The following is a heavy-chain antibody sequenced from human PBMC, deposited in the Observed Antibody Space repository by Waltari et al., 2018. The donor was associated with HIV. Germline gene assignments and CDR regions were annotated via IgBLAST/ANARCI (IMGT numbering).Heavy chain of an antibody. J-gene: IGHJ6*02. Sequence: QVQLVPSGAEVKNVGASVKVSCKASGYTFRDYYIHWVRQAPGQGLEWMGWINPNSGGTTYAQKFQGWVTMTRDTSVSTAYMELSRLRSDDTAVYYCARDAEVLGYSYRNYYYYYGMDAWGQGTTVTVSS. D-gene: IGHD5-18*01. CDR3: ARDAEVLGYSYRNYYYYYGMDA. V-gene: IGHV1-2*04. CDR1: GYTFRDYY. CDR2: INPNSGGT.